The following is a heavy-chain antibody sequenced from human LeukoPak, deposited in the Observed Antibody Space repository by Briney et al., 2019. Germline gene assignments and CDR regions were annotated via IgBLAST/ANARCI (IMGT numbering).Heavy chain of an antibody. V-gene: IGHV3-23*01. J-gene: IGHJ4*02. D-gene: IGHD5-18*01. Sequence: PGGSLRLSCAASGFTFSSYAMSWVRQAPGKGLEWVSAISGSSGSTYYADSVKGRFTISRDNSKNTLYLQMNSLRAEDTAVYYCATLGEREYSYGTLDYWGQGTLVTVSS. CDR2: ISGSSGST. CDR3: ATLGEREYSYGTLDY. CDR1: GFTFSSYA.